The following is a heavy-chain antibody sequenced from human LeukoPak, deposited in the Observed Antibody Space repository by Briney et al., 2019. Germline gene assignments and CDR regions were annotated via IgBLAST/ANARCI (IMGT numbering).Heavy chain of an antibody. D-gene: IGHD1-26*01. CDR1: GYTFSDDA. CDR2: ISPYNGNT. Sequence: ASVRVSCKASGYTFSDDAISWVRQAPGHGLEWMGWISPYNGNTNYAQKLQGRVTMTTDTSTSTAYMELRSLRSDDTAVYYCARDEQLKWELFDYWGQGTLVTVSS. J-gene: IGHJ4*02. CDR3: ARDEQLKWELFDY. V-gene: IGHV1-18*01.